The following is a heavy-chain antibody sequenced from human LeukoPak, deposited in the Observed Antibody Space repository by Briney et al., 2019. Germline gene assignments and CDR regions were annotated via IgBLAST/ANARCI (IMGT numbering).Heavy chain of an antibody. Sequence: GGSLRLSCVVSGFTFSTFTMNWVRQAPGKGLEWVSCISSSNSYIYYADSVKGRFTISRDNAKNSLYLQMNSLRAEDTAVYYCARVWTGQWPPHYYYMDVWGKGTTVTISS. D-gene: IGHD6-19*01. J-gene: IGHJ6*03. V-gene: IGHV3-21*01. CDR2: ISSSNSYI. CDR3: ARVWTGQWPPHYYYMDV. CDR1: GFTFSTFT.